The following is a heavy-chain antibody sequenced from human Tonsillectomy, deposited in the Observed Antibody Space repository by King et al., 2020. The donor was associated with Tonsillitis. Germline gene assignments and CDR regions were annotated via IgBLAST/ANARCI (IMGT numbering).Heavy chain of an antibody. J-gene: IGHJ3*02. CDR3: ARDIDPYYYGSSGYDEAFDI. Sequence: VQLVESGAEVKKPGASVKVSCKASGYSFTDYYMHWVRQAPGQGLEWMGWINPNSGGTNYAQKFQGRVTMTRDMSISTAYMELRMLRSDDTAVYYCARDIDPYYYGSSGYDEAFDIWGQGTMVTVSS. CDR2: INPNSGGT. CDR1: GYSFTDYY. V-gene: IGHV1-2*02. D-gene: IGHD3-22*01.